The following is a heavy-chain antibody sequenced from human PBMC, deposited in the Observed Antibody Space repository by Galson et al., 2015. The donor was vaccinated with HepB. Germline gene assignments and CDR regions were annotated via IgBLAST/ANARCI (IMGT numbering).Heavy chain of an antibody. J-gene: IGHJ5*02. CDR1: GGSISSGDYY. V-gene: IGHV4-31*11. D-gene: IGHD3-22*01. CDR2: IHNSGST. CDR3: ARVSMTVVVIHP. Sequence: LSLTCAVSGGSISSGDYYWSWIRQHPGKGLYWIGYIHNSGSTHYNPSLQSRVTMSVDTSKNQFSLKLTSVTAADTAVYYCARVSMTVVVIHPWGQGALVTVSS.